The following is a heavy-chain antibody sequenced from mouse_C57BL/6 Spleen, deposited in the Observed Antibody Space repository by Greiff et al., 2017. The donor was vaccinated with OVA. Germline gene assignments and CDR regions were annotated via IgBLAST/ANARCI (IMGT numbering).Heavy chain of an antibody. CDR1: GFSFNTYA. CDR3: VRQTSLYDYDVWYAY. V-gene: IGHV10-1*01. J-gene: IGHJ3*01. Sequence: EVKVEESGGGLVQPTGSLKLSCAASGFSFNTYALNWVRQAPGTGLEWVARISSKSNNYATYYAASVKDRFTISRDDSESMLYLQMNNLKTEDTAMYYCVRQTSLYDYDVWYAYWGQGTLVTVSA. CDR2: ISSKSNNYAT. D-gene: IGHD2-4*01.